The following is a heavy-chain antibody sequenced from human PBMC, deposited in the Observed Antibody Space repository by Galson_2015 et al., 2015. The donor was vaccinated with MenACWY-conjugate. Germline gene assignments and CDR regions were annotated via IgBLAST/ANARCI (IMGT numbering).Heavy chain of an antibody. CDR2: ISRGGSST. V-gene: IGHV3-74*01. D-gene: IGHD6-6*01. CDR3: AKSLAAYFYFDS. Sequence: ALRLSCAASGFTFDHYAMSWGRHAPGKGLEWDSSISRGGSSTSYADSVKDRFTISRDNAKNTLYLQMNSLRPEDTTVFYCAKSLAAYFYFDSWGQCTLVTVSS. J-gene: IGHJ4*02. CDR1: GFTFDHYA.